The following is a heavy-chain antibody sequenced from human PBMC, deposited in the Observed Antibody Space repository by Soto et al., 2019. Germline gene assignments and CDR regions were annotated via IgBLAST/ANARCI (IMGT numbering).Heavy chain of an antibody. Sequence: GGSLRLSCAASGFTFSSYSMHWVRQAPGKGLEWVSSIRNSRSNIYYADSVKGRFTISRDNAKNTLYLQMNSLRAEDTAVYYCASVPSPYSRSSARAFDIWGQGTMVTV. J-gene: IGHJ3*02. D-gene: IGHD3-16*01. CDR1: GFTFSSYS. CDR2: IRNSRSNI. V-gene: IGHV3-21*01. CDR3: ASVPSPYSRSSARAFDI.